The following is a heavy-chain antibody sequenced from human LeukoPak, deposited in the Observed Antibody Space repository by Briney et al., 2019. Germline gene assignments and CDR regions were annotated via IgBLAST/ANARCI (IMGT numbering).Heavy chain of an antibody. CDR2: INPNSGGT. Sequence: ASVKVSCKASGYTFTSYGISWVRQAPGQGLEWMGWINPNSGGTNYAQKFQGRVTMTRDTSISTAYMELSRLRSDDTAVYYCAITVTSQLLWYLNDAFDIWGQGTMVTVSS. CDR3: AITVTSQLLWYLNDAFDI. D-gene: IGHD2-2*01. CDR1: GYTFTSYG. V-gene: IGHV1-2*02. J-gene: IGHJ3*02.